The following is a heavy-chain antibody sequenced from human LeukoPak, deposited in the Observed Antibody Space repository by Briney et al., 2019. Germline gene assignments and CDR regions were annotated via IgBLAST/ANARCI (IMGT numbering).Heavy chain of an antibody. CDR2: ISAYNGNT. V-gene: IGHV1-18*01. J-gene: IGHJ6*03. Sequence: GASVKVSCKASGYTFTSYGISWVRQAPGQGLEWMGWISAYNGNTNYAQKLQGRVTMTTDTSTSTAYMELSSLRSEDTAVYYCARVRLAGVGYYYYMDVWGKGTTVTVSS. CDR3: ARVRLAGVGYYYYMDV. D-gene: IGHD6-19*01. CDR1: GYTFTSYG.